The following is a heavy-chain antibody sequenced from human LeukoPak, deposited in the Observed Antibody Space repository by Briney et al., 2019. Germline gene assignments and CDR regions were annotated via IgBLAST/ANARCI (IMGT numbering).Heavy chain of an antibody. V-gene: IGHV5-51*01. CDR3: ARQDLYGDYGST. J-gene: IGHJ5*02. Sequence: GESLKISCKGSGYNFANYWIGWVRQKPGTGLEWMGIIYPGDSDTRYSPSFQGQVTISADKSISTAYLQWSSLKASDTAMYYCARQDLYGDYGSTWGQGTLVTVSS. CDR2: IYPGDSDT. CDR1: GYNFANYW. D-gene: IGHD4-17*01.